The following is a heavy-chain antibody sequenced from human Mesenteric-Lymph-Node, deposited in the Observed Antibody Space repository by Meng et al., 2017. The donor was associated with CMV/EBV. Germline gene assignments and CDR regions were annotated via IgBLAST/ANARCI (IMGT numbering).Heavy chain of an antibody. CDR3: ARHQRWLKSEGGFNY. J-gene: IGHJ4*02. CDR2: INHSGST. CDR1: GGSFSGYY. V-gene: IGHV4-34*01. D-gene: IGHD4-23*01. Sequence: QVQLQQWGPGLFKPSETLSLTCAVYGGSFSGYYWSWIRQPPGKGLEWIGKINHSGSTNYNPSLKSRVTISVDTSKNQFSLKLSSVTAADTAVYYCARHQRWLKSEGGFNYWGQGTLVTVSS.